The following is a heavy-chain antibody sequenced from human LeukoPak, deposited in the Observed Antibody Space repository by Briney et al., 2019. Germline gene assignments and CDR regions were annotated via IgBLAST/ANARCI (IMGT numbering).Heavy chain of an antibody. Sequence: SETLSLTCTVSGYSISSGYYWGWIRPPPGKGLEWIGSIYHSGSTYYNPSLKSRVTISVDTSKNQLSLKLSSVTAADTAVYYCAIWVRGVISYRNYWGQGTLVTVSS. CDR1: GYSISSGYY. CDR3: AIWVRGVISYRNY. J-gene: IGHJ4*02. D-gene: IGHD3-10*01. V-gene: IGHV4-38-2*02. CDR2: IYHSGST.